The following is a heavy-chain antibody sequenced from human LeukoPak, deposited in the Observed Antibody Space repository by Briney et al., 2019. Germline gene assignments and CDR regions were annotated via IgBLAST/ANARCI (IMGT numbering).Heavy chain of an antibody. J-gene: IGHJ4*02. D-gene: IGHD3-10*01. CDR1: GGTFSSYA. CDR3: ARVFAYYYGSGSLDY. CDR2: IIPILGIA. Sequence: ASVKVSCKASGGTFSSYAISWVRQAPGQGLEWMGRIIPILGIANYAQKFQGRVTITADKSTSTAYMELSSLRSEDTAVYYCARVFAYYYGSGSLDYWGQGTLVTVSS. V-gene: IGHV1-69*04.